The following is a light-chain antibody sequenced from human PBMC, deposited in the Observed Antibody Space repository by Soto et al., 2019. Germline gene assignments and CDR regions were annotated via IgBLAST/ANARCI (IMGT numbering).Light chain of an antibody. Sequence: EIVLTQSPATLSLSPGERATLSCRASQSVSSYLAWYQHKPSQAPRLLIYDASNRATGIPARFSGSGSGTDFTLTISSLEPEDFAVYYCQQRSNWPPTWTFGQGTKVEIK. CDR2: DAS. CDR3: QQRSNWPPTWT. V-gene: IGKV3-11*01. J-gene: IGKJ1*01. CDR1: QSVSSY.